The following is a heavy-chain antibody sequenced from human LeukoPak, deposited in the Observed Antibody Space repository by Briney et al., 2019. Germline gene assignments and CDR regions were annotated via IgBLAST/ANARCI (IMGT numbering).Heavy chain of an antibody. CDR2: IIPIFGTA. V-gene: IGHV1-69*13. Sequence: ASVKVSCKASGGTFSSYAISWVRQAPGQGLEWMGGIIPIFGTANYAQKFQGRVTITADESTSTAYMELSSLRSEDTAVYYCARKRDYVSAFDIWGQGTMVTVSS. D-gene: IGHD4-17*01. CDR1: GGTFSSYA. J-gene: IGHJ3*02. CDR3: ARKRDYVSAFDI.